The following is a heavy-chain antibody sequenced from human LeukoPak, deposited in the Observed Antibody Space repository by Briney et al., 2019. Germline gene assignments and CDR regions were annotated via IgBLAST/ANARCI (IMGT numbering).Heavy chain of an antibody. CDR3: ARGRAGGEAD. CDR1: GVSFSGYY. CDR2: INPSGST. Sequence: SETLSFTCAVYGVSFSGYYWGWIRQPPGKGLEWIGEINPSGSTNYDPSLQSRVTLSVDASKNHFFLKLTSVTAADTAVYYWARGRAGGEADWGLGTLVIVSS. V-gene: IGHV4-34*01. D-gene: IGHD4-17*01. J-gene: IGHJ4*02.